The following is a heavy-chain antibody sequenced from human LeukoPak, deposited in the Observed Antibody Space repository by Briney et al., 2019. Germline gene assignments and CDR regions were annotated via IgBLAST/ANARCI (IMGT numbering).Heavy chain of an antibody. CDR3: ARAPHYGDCAGDSDY. V-gene: IGHV1-46*01. CDR1: GYTFTSYY. CDR2: INPSGGST. J-gene: IGHJ4*02. Sequence: ASVKVSCKASGYTFTSYYMHWVRQAPGQGLEWMGIINPSGGSTSYAQKFQGRVTMTRDTSTSTVYMELSSLRFEDTAVYYCARAPHYGDCAGDSDYWGQGTLVTVSS. D-gene: IGHD4-17*01.